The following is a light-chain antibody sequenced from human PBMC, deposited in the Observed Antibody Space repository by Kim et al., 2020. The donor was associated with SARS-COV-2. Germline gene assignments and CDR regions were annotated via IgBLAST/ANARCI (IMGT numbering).Light chain of an antibody. CDR2: QDS. J-gene: IGLJ2*01. CDR1: KLGDKY. Sequence: SYELTQPPSVSVSPGQTASITCSGDKLGDKYACWYQQKPGQSPVLVIYQDSKRPSGIPERFSGSNSGNTATLTISGTQAMDEADYYCQAWDSSPAFVGG. CDR3: QAWDSSPAF. V-gene: IGLV3-1*01.